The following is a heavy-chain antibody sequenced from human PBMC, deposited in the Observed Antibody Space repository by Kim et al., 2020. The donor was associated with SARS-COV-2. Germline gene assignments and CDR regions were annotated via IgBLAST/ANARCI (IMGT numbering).Heavy chain of an antibody. J-gene: IGHJ6*02. V-gene: IGHV4-4*02. CDR1: GGSISSSNW. CDR2: IYHSGST. Sequence: SETLSLTCAVSGGSISSSNWWSWVRQPPGKGLEWIGEIYHSGSTNYNPSLKSRVTISVDKSKNQFSLKLSSVTAADTAVYYCASLIGSGWGGTHLLADYSYYYGMDVWGQGTTDTVSS. CDR3: ASLIGSGWGGTHLLADYSYYYGMDV. D-gene: IGHD3-22*01.